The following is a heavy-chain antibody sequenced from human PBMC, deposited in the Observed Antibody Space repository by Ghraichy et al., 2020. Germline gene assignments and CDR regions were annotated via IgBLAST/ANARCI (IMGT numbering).Heavy chain of an antibody. J-gene: IGHJ4*02. CDR2: ISGSGGST. Sequence: GESLNISCAASGFTFSSYAMSWVRQAPGKGLEWVSAISGSGGSTYYADSVKGRFTISRDNSKNTLYLQMNSLRAEDTAVYYCAKGRGGYDYWRGWFDYWGQGTLVTVSS. CDR1: GFTFSSYA. D-gene: IGHD3-3*01. CDR3: AKGRGGYDYWRGWFDY. V-gene: IGHV3-23*01.